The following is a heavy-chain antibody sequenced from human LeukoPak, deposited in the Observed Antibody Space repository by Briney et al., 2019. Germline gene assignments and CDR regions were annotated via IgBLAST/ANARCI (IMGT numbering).Heavy chain of an antibody. CDR2: ISPYNGNT. J-gene: IGHJ4*02. Sequence: ASVKVSCKASGYTFTTSGISWVRQAPRQGLEWMGWISPYNGNTNYAQKVQGRVTMTTDTSTSTAHMELRTLRSDDTAVYYCARDFHSSGYYHYFHYWGQGTLVTVSS. D-gene: IGHD3-22*01. CDR1: GYTFTTSG. V-gene: IGHV1-18*01. CDR3: ARDFHSSGYYHYFHY.